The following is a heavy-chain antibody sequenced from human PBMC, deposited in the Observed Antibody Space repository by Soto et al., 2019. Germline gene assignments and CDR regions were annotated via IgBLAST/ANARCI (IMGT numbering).Heavy chain of an antibody. V-gene: IGHV3-23*01. D-gene: IGHD3-22*01. CDR1: GFTFSSYA. Sequence: EMQLLESGGGSVQPGGSLRLSCAASGFTFSSYAMTWVRQAPGKGLEWVSDISGSGDTTNYADSVKGRFTISRDNSKNTLFLQMNSLRAEDTAVYYCAKDPYYDSSGYYRLDCWGQGTLVTVSS. CDR3: AKDPYYDSSGYYRLDC. J-gene: IGHJ4*02. CDR2: ISGSGDTT.